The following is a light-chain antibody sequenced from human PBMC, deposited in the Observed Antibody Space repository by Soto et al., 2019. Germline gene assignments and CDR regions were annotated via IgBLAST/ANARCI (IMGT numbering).Light chain of an antibody. CDR3: QQHKNWPIT. CDR1: QSISST. CDR2: DAS. Sequence: IVSTHTPTILCFSRGKRPPFSGRASQSISSTQLVWYQQKPGQAPRLLIYDASTRDTGIPARFSGSGSGTEFTLTIGSLQSEDFAVYYCQQHKNWPITFGQGTRLENK. V-gene: IGKV3-15*01. J-gene: IGKJ5*01.